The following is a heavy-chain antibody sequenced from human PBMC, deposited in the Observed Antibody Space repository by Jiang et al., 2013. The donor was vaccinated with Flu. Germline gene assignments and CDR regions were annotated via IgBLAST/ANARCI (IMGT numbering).Heavy chain of an antibody. V-gene: IGHV4-31*03. CDR3: ARGSQGSSLYDGGHFDD. J-gene: IGHJ4*02. CDR1: GDSINSFGSY. D-gene: IGHD5/OR15-5a*01. Sequence: GLVKPSQTLSLTCTVSGDSINSFGSYWTWIRQHPGKGLGWIGYIDYMGRPTTTRPLKSRVIISADTSRHHFSLRLSSVTAADTAVYFCARGSQGSSLYDGGHFDDWGQGTLVTVSS. CDR2: IDYMGRP.